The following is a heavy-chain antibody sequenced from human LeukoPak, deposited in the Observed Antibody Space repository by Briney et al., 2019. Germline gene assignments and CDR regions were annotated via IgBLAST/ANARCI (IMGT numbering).Heavy chain of an antibody. J-gene: IGHJ6*02. D-gene: IGHD2-2*01. V-gene: IGHV3-7*01. Sequence: PGGSLRLSCAASGFTFSSYWMSWVRQAPGKGLEWVANIKQDGSEKYYVDSVKGRFTISGDNAKNSLYLQMNSLRAEDTAVYYCARERLGYCSSTSCYYYGMDVWGQGTTVTVSS. CDR1: GFTFSSYW. CDR3: ARERLGYCSSTSCYYYGMDV. CDR2: IKQDGSEK.